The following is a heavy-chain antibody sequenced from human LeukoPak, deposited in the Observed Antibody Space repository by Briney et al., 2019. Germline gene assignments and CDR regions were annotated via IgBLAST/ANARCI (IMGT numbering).Heavy chain of an antibody. CDR2: ISSSSSYI. D-gene: IGHD3-16*01. CDR3: ARDSRTSAPDY. CDR1: GFTFNIYN. J-gene: IGHJ4*02. Sequence: GGSLRLSCAASGFTFNIYNMNWVRQAPGKGLEWVSSISSSSSYIYYADSVKGRFTISRDNAKNSLYLQMNSLRAEVTAVYYCARDSRTSAPDYWGQGTLVTVSS. V-gene: IGHV3-21*01.